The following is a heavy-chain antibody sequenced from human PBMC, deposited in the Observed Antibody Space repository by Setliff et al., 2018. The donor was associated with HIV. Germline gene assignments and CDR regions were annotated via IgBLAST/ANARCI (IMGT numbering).Heavy chain of an antibody. J-gene: IGHJ4*02. Sequence: PSETLSLTCAVYGGSFSAYYWSWIQQPPGKGLEWIGYIYYSGSTNYKPSLKSRVTISVDMSKNQFSLRLSSVTAADTAVYYCARRWGEAFDYWGQGTLVTVSS. CDR2: IYYSGST. CDR3: ARRWGEAFDY. V-gene: IGHV4-59*08. D-gene: IGHD1-26*01. CDR1: GGSFSAYY.